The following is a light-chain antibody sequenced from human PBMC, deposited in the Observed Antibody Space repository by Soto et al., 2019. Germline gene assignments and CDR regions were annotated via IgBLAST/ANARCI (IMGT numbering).Light chain of an antibody. CDR2: AAS. J-gene: IGKJ5*01. V-gene: IGKV1-9*01. CDR1: QGISSY. Sequence: DIQMTHSQSSLSASVGFRFTITCRASQGISSYLAWYQQKTGKAPKLLIYAASTLQSGVPSRFSGSGYGTEFNLTISSLQTEDFATYYCQQLNSYPSTFGQGTRLEIK. CDR3: QQLNSYPST.